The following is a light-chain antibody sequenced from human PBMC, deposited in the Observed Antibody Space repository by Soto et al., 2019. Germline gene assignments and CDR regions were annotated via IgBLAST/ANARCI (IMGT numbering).Light chain of an antibody. CDR2: AAS. Sequence: DIHLTQSPSFLSASVGDRVTITCRASQGISSYLAWYQQKPGKAPKLLIYAASTLQSGVPSRFSGSGSGTEFTLTISSLQPEDFATYYRQQLNGYLYTFGQGTKLEIK. V-gene: IGKV1-9*01. J-gene: IGKJ2*01. CDR1: QGISSY. CDR3: QQLNGYLYT.